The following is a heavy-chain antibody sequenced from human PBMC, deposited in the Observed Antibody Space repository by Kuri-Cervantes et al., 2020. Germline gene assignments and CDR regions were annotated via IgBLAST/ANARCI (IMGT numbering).Heavy chain of an antibody. J-gene: IGHJ4*02. V-gene: IGHV3-33*06. CDR1: GFTFSSYG. Sequence: GGSLRLSCAASGFTFSSYGMHWVRRAPGKGLEWVAVIWYDGSNKYYADSVKGRFTISRDNSKNTLYLQMNSLRAEDTAVYYCAKPRGYDILTGYYLMSFDYWGQGTLVTVSS. D-gene: IGHD3-9*01. CDR3: AKPRGYDILTGYYLMSFDY. CDR2: IWYDGSNK.